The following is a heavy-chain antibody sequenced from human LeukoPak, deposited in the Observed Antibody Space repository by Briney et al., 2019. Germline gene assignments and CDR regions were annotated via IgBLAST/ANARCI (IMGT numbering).Heavy chain of an antibody. Sequence: ASVKVSCTASGYTFTSYGISWVRQAPGQGLEWMGWISAYNGNTNYAQKLQGRVTMTTDTSTSTAYMELRSLRSDDTAVYYCARVDYDSSGYYKFDYWGQGTLVTVSS. J-gene: IGHJ4*02. D-gene: IGHD3-22*01. CDR1: GYTFTSYG. V-gene: IGHV1-18*01. CDR3: ARVDYDSSGYYKFDY. CDR2: ISAYNGNT.